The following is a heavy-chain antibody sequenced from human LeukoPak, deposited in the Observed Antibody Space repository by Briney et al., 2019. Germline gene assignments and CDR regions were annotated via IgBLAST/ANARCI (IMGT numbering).Heavy chain of an antibody. D-gene: IGHD1-14*01. J-gene: IGHJ4*02. CDR1: VLRFSSYG. V-gene: IGHV3-7*01. Sequence: GGSLRLSCAASVLRFSSYGVSWVRQAPGKGLEWVANMNQDGSDKNYVDSVKGRFTISRDNAKNSLYLQMNSLRAEDTAVYFCARGLLVVGSKKGNPGNYWGPGTLVAVSS. CDR2: MNQDGSDK. CDR3: ARGLLVVGSKKGNPGNY.